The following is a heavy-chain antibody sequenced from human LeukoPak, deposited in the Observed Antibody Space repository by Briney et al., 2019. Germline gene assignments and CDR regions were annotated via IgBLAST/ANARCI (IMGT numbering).Heavy chain of an antibody. V-gene: IGHV1-2*02. CDR1: GYTFTGYY. CDR3: ARDSELGVTRGWFDP. Sequence: GASVKVSCKASGYTFTGYYMHWVRQAPGQGLEWMGWINPNSGGTNYAQKFQGRVTMTRDTSISTAYMELSRLRSDDTAVYYCARDSELGVTRGWFDPWGQGTLVTVSS. CDR2: INPNSGGT. J-gene: IGHJ5*02. D-gene: IGHD7-27*01.